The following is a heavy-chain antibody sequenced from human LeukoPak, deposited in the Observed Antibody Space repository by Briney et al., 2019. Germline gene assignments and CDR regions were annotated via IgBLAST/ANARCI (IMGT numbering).Heavy chain of an antibody. CDR1: GYTFSGYY. Sequence: ASVKASCEASGYTFSGYYIHWVRQAPGQGLEWMGWINTNSGGTKYAQRFQGRVTMTRDTSISTAYMEVSRLRSDDTAVYFCASSRFLEWLYLLDYWGQGTLVTVSS. CDR3: ASSRFLEWLYLLDY. CDR2: INTNSGGT. V-gene: IGHV1-2*02. D-gene: IGHD3-3*01. J-gene: IGHJ4*02.